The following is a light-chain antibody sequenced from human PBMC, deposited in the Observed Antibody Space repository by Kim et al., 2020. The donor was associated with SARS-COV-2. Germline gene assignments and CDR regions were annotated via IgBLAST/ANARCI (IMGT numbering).Light chain of an antibody. Sequence: GTLSLSPGERATLSGRARQRVSSSYFAWYQQKPVQAPRLLIYGASSRATGIPDRFSGSGSGTDFTLTISRLESEDFAVYYCQQPSTFGGGAKVEI. CDR2: GAS. V-gene: IGKV3-20*01. J-gene: IGKJ4*01. CDR3: QQPST. CDR1: QRVSSSY.